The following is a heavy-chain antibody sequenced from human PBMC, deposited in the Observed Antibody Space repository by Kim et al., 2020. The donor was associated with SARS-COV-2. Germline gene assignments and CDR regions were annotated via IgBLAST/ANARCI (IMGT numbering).Heavy chain of an antibody. Sequence: AESGKGRFTISRDNSKNTLYLQMNSLRAEDTAVYYCARTLVLAGYYGMDVWGQGTTVTVSS. CDR3: ARTLVLAGYYGMDV. D-gene: IGHD6-13*01. J-gene: IGHJ6*02. V-gene: IGHV3-33*01.